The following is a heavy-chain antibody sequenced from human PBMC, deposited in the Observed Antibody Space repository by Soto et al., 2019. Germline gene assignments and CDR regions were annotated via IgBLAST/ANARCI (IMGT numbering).Heavy chain of an antibody. V-gene: IGHV3-15*01. D-gene: IGHD3-10*01. CDR1: GFTFRDAW. J-gene: IGHJ4*02. Sequence: EVQLVESGGGLVNPGGSLRLSCAASGFTFRDAWMSWVRQAPGKGLEWVGRIKSKSAGGTTDYAAPVKGRFTISRDDSKNTLYLQMNSLKTEETAVYYCVTDRFANPVDSWGQGTLVTVSS. CDR3: VTDRFANPVDS. CDR2: IKSKSAGGTT.